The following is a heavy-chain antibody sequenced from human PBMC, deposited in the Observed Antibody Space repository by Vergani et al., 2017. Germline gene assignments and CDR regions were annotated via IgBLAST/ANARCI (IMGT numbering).Heavy chain of an antibody. V-gene: IGHV3-48*04. Sequence: EVQLVESGGGLVQPGGSLRLSCAASGFTFSSYSMNWVRQAPGKGLEWVSYISSSSSTIYYADSVKGRFTISRDNAKNSLYLQMNSLRAEDTAVYYCAGNRRGLLWFGELLLHFDYWGQGTLVTVSS. J-gene: IGHJ4*02. D-gene: IGHD3-10*01. CDR2: ISSSSSTI. CDR1: GFTFSSYS. CDR3: AGNRRGLLWFGELLLHFDY.